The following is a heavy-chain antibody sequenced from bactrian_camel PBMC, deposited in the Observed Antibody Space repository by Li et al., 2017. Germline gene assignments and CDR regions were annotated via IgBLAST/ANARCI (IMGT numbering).Heavy chain of an antibody. Sequence: HVQLVESGGGLVQPGGSLRLSCAASRYTYSTYCMGWSRQAPGKEREGVAGIESDGSTSYADSAKGRFTISQDSAKSTVYLQMDSLRSEDTALYYCATDFQFGYWHQGTQVTVS. V-gene: IGHV3S9*01. CDR2: IESDGST. CDR3: ATDFQFGY. CDR1: RYTYSTYC. J-gene: IGHJ6*01.